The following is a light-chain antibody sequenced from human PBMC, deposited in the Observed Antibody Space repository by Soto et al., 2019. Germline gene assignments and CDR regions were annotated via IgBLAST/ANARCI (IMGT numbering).Light chain of an antibody. CDR2: GAS. CDR1: QSVTSN. V-gene: IGKV3-15*01. Sequence: IVLTQSPCTLSLSPGERATLSCRASQSVTSNYLAWYQQKPGQAPRLLIYGASTRATGIPARFSGSGSGTEFTLTISSLQSEDFEVYYCQQYNNWPQTFGQGTKVDIK. CDR3: QQYNNWPQT. J-gene: IGKJ1*01.